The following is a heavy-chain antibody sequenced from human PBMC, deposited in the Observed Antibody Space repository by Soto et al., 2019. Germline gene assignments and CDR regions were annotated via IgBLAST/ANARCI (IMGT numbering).Heavy chain of an antibody. D-gene: IGHD3-22*01. J-gene: IGHJ3*02. V-gene: IGHV1-69*01. CDR3: ASRSYDSVVDAFDI. Sequence: QVQLVQSGAEVKKPGSSVKVSCKASGGTFSSYAISWVRQAPGQGLEWMGGIIPIFGTANYAQKCKGRVTISADESTSTAYMELSSLRSEDTAVYYCASRSYDSVVDAFDIWGQGTMVTVSS. CDR1: GGTFSSYA. CDR2: IIPIFGTA.